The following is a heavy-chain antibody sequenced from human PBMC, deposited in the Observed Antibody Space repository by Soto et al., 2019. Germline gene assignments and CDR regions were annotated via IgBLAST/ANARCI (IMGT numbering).Heavy chain of an antibody. Sequence: EVKLLESGGRLVQPGGSLRLSCAASGFNFNIFAMNWVRQAPGKGLEWVSGISGGGGSTYYADSVKGRFTISRDNYKNTLYLQMNSLRAEDTAVYYCAKDPTSYDSSAQFDSWGQGTLVTVSS. CDR3: AKDPTSYDSSAQFDS. CDR1: GFNFNIFA. CDR2: ISGGGGST. V-gene: IGHV3-23*01. J-gene: IGHJ4*02. D-gene: IGHD3-22*01.